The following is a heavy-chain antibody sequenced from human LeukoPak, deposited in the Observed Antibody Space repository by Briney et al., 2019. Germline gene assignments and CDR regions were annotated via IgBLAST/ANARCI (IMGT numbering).Heavy chain of an antibody. CDR1: GFTFSNYW. CDR2: IKQDASEK. Sequence: GGPLRLSCAASGFTFSNYWMTWVRQAPGKGLEWVANIKQDASEKYYVDSVKGRFTISRDNAKNSLYLQVNSLRVEDTAVYYCVRDTGGSGSYPDYWGQGTLVTVSS. CDR3: VRDTGGSGSYPDY. D-gene: IGHD1-26*01. V-gene: IGHV3-7*01. J-gene: IGHJ4*02.